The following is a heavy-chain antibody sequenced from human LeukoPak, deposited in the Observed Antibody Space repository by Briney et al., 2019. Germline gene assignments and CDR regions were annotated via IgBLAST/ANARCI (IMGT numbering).Heavy chain of an antibody. CDR1: GYTFTTYG. D-gene: IGHD2-2*01. Sequence: ASVKVSCKASGYTFTTYGISWVRQAPGQGLEWMGGIIPIFGTANYAQKFQGRVTITTDESTSTAYMELSSLRSEDTAVYYCARDGSYCSSTSCYAYYYYMDVWGKGTTVTVSS. V-gene: IGHV1-69*05. J-gene: IGHJ6*03. CDR3: ARDGSYCSSTSCYAYYYYMDV. CDR2: IIPIFGTA.